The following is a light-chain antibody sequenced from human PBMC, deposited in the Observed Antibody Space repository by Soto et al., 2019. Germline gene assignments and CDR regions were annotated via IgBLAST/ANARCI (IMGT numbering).Light chain of an antibody. Sequence: MVFTHSRATLSLSPVSRSTLSCMASQSLSGNLAWYQQKPGQAPRLLIFRASTRATGVPARFSGSGSGTDFTLTISRLEPEDFALYYCQQYATSPLTFGGGTKVDI. CDR3: QQYATSPLT. CDR1: QSLSGN. V-gene: IGKV3-20*01. CDR2: RAS. J-gene: IGKJ4*01.